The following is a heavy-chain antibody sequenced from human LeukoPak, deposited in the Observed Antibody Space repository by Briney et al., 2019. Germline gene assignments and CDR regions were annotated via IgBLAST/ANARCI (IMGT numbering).Heavy chain of an antibody. CDR3: ARGPEFHYYYYYMDV. V-gene: IGHV4-4*07. CDR2: IYTSGST. D-gene: IGHD3-10*01. J-gene: IGHJ6*03. Sequence: SETLSLTCTVSGGSLSTYYWSWVRQPAGKGLEWIGRIYTSGSTNYNPSLKSRVTMSVDTSKNQFSLKLSSVTAADTAVYYCARGPEFHYYYYYMDVWGKGTTVTVSS. CDR1: GGSLSTYY.